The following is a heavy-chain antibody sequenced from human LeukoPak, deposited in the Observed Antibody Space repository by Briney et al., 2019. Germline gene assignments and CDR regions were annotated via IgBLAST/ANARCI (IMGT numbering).Heavy chain of an antibody. D-gene: IGHD3-22*01. CDR2: IYYSGST. J-gene: IGHJ4*02. Sequence: SETLSLTCTVSGGSISSSSYYWGWIRQPPGKGLEWIGSIYYSGSTYYNPSLKSRVTISVDTSKNQFSLKLSSVTAADTAVYYCARWGSGLYYYDSSGYYFIDYWGQGTLVTVSS. CDR1: GGSISSSSYY. CDR3: ARWGSGLYYYDSSGYYFIDY. V-gene: IGHV4-39*07.